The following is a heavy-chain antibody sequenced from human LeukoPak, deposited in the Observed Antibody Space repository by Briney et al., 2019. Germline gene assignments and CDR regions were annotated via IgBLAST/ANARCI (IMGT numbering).Heavy chain of an antibody. Sequence: GGSLRLSCAASGFTFSSYAMSWVRQAPGKGLERVSAISGSGGSTYYADSVKGRFTISRDNSKNTLYLQMNSLRAEDTAVYYCAKLNSGFGELLALDYWGQGTLVTVSS. CDR3: AKLNSGFGELLALDY. CDR1: GFTFSSYA. J-gene: IGHJ4*02. CDR2: ISGSGGST. D-gene: IGHD3-10*01. V-gene: IGHV3-23*01.